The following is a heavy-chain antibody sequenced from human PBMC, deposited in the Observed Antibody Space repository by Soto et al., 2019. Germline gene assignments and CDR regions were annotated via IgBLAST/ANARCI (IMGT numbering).Heavy chain of an antibody. CDR2: VYSSGGT. V-gene: IGHV4-4*07. Sequence: LSLTCTVSGGSMSSHYWTWIRQPAGKGLEWIGRVYSSGGTHYNPSLKSRVTISLDTSKNQFSLGLLSVTDADTAVYYCARGQRFSDWFDPWGQGTLVTVSS. J-gene: IGHJ5*02. D-gene: IGHD3-3*01. CDR1: GGSMSSHY. CDR3: ARGQRFSDWFDP.